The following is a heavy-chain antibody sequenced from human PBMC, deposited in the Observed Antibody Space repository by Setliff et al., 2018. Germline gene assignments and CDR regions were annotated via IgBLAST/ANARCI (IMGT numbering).Heavy chain of an antibody. CDR2: IKQDGSEK. Sequence: PGGSLRLSCAASGFTFSSYWMSWVRQAPGKGLEWVANIKQDGSEKYYVDSVKGRFTISRDNAKSSLYLQMNSLRAEDTAVYYCARGHHVLRYFDWLFYASDAFDIWGQGTMVTVSS. V-gene: IGHV3-7*04. CDR1: GFTFSSYW. J-gene: IGHJ3*02. D-gene: IGHD3-9*01. CDR3: ARGHHVLRYFDWLFYASDAFDI.